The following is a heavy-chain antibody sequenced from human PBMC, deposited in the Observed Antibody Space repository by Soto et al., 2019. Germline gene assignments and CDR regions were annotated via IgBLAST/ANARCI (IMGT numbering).Heavy chain of an antibody. CDR2: INAGNGNT. V-gene: IGHV1-3*01. CDR1: GYTFTSYA. Sequence: ASVKVSCKASGYTFTSYAMHWVRQAPGQRLEWMGWINAGNGNTKYSQKFQGRVTMTTDTSTSTAYMELRSLRSDDTAVYYCARDGSSSWYLWGQGTLVTVSS. D-gene: IGHD6-13*01. J-gene: IGHJ4*02. CDR3: ARDGSSSWYL.